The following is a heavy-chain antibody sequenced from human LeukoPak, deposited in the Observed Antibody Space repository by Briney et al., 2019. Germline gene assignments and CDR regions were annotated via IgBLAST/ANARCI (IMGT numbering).Heavy chain of an antibody. CDR1: GYTFTGYY. CDR2: INPNSGGT. V-gene: IGHV1-2*02. CDR3: ARVYYDFWSGYYPLGY. Sequence: ASVKVSCKASGYTFTGYYMHWVRQAPGQGLEWMGWINPNSGGTNYAQKLQGRVTMTTDTSTSTAYMELRSLRSDDTAVYYCARVYYDFWSGYYPLGYWGQGTLVTVSS. J-gene: IGHJ4*02. D-gene: IGHD3-3*01.